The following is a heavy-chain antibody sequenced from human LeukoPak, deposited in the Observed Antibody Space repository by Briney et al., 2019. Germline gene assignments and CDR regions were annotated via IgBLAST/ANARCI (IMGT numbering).Heavy chain of an antibody. Sequence: QPGGSLRLSCTTSGLTFSSYAMSWVRQAPGKGLQWVSGINAGDRSTYYAESVKGRFTISRDNSKNTLDLQMNSLRIEDTAIYYCARVSVAAPDWGYWGQGTLVSVSS. CDR1: GLTFSSYA. D-gene: IGHD6-19*01. V-gene: IGHV3-23*01. CDR2: INAGDRST. CDR3: ARVSVAAPDWGY. J-gene: IGHJ4*02.